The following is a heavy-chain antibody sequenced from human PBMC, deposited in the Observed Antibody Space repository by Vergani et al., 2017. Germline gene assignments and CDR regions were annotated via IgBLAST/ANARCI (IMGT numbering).Heavy chain of an antibody. CDR1: GFTLSNYD. CDR2: IQFDGSNQ. D-gene: IGHD3-16*01. J-gene: IGHJ4*02. Sequence: QVQLVESGGGVVQRGGSLRLSCATSGFTLSNYDMQWIRQGPGKGLEIVAFIQFDGSNQYYADSVKGRFTLSRDFSKNTLYLQMNSLRTDDTATYYCAKHFRGWGIYYWGQGTQVIVSS. CDR3: AKHFRGWGIYY. V-gene: IGHV3-30*02.